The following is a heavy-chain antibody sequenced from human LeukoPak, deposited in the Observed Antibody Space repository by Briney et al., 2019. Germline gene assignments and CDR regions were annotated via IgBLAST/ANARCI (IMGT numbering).Heavy chain of an antibody. CDR1: GFTFSSYA. CDR2: ISGSGGST. CDR3: AKDGGRFLDWEGYYFDY. V-gene: IGHV3-23*01. D-gene: IGHD3-3*01. J-gene: IGHJ4*02. Sequence: GGSLRLSCAASGFTFSSYAMSWVRQAPGKGLEWVSSISGSGGSTYYADSVKGRVTISRDNSKNTLYLQMNSLRAEDTAVYYCAKDGGRFLDWEGYYFDYWGQGTLVTVSS.